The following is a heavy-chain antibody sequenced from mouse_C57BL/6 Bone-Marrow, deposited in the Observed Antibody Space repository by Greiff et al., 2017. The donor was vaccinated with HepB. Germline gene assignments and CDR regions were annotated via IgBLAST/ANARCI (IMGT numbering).Heavy chain of an antibody. D-gene: IGHD1-1*01. V-gene: IGHV12-3*01. CDR3: AGDVITTDFDY. Sequence: KLEESGPGLVKPSQSLFLTCSITGFPITSGYYWIWIRQSPGKPLEWMGYINHSGETFYNPSLQSPISITRETSKNQFFLQLNSVTTEDTAMYYCAGDVITTDFDYWGQGTTLTVSS. CDR2: INHSGET. J-gene: IGHJ2*01. CDR1: GFPITSGYY.